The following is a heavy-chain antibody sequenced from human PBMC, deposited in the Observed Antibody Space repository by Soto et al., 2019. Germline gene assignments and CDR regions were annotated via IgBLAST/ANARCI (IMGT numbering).Heavy chain of an antibody. J-gene: IGHJ5*01. Sequence: SETLSLTCSVSGDSISNLDYFWAWIRQPPGQALEYIGYIYKSATTYYNPSFESRVAISVDTSKSQFSLNVTSVNAAYTAVYFCARGRYCLTGRCFPNWFDSWGQGALVTVSS. CDR3: ARGRYCLTGRCFPNWFDS. CDR2: IYKSATT. D-gene: IGHD7-27*01. V-gene: IGHV4-30-4*01. CDR1: GDSISNLDYF.